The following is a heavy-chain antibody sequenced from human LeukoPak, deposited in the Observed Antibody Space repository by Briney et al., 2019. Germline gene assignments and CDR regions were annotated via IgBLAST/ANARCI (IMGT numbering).Heavy chain of an antibody. CDR3: ARESVAYYYGSGSYLSFDY. CDR1: GYSISSGYY. D-gene: IGHD3-10*01. CDR2: IYHSGST. V-gene: IGHV4-38-2*02. Sequence: PSETLSLTCTVSGYSISSGYYWGWIRQPPGKGLEWIGSIYHSGSTYYNPSLKSRVTISVDTSKNQFSLKLSSVTAADTAVYYCARESVAYYYGSGSYLSFDYWGQGTLVTVSS. J-gene: IGHJ4*02.